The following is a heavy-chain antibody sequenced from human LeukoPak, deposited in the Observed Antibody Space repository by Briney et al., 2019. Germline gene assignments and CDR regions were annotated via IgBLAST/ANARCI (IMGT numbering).Heavy chain of an antibody. J-gene: IGHJ4*02. CDR2: IRSKAYGGTT. CDR3: TRHTVTTAPFDY. D-gene: IGHD4-17*01. CDR1: GFTFGDYD. Sequence: PGGSLRLSCTASGFTFGDYDMSWVRQAPGKGLEWVGFIRSKAYGGTTEYAASVKGRFTISRDDSKSIAYLQMNSLKTEDTAVYYCTRHTVTTAPFDYWGRGTLVTVSS. V-gene: IGHV3-49*04.